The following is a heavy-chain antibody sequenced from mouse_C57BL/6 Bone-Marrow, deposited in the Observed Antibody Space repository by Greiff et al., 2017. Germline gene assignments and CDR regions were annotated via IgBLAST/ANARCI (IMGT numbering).Heavy chain of an antibody. CDR2: IDPENGDT. CDR3: TTDYGSSPDY. D-gene: IGHD1-1*01. V-gene: IGHV14-4*01. Sequence: VQLQQSGAELVRPGASVKLSCTASGFNIKDDYMHWVKQRPEQGLEWIGWIDPENGDTEYASKFQGKATITADPSSNTAYLQLTSLTSEDTAVYYYTTDYGSSPDYWGQGTTLTVSS. CDR1: GFNIKDDY. J-gene: IGHJ2*01.